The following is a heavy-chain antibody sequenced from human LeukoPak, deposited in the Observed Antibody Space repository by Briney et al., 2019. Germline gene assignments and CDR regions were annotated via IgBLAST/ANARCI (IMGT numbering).Heavy chain of an antibody. J-gene: IGHJ4*02. CDR2: IYYSGST. Sequence: SETLSLTCTVSGGSISSYYWRWIRQPPGKGLEWIGYIYYSGSTNYNPSLKSRVTISVDTSKNQFSLKLSSVTAADTDVYYYERAVEVASFWSFDYWGQGTLVTVSS. CDR3: ERAVEVASFWSFDY. V-gene: IGHV4-59*01. CDR1: GGSISSYY. D-gene: IGHD5-24*01.